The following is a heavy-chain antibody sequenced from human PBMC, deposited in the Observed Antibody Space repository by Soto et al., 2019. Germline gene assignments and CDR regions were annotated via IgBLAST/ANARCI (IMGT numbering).Heavy chain of an antibody. Sequence: QVQLVQSGAEVKKPGSSVKVSCKASGGTFSSYTISWVRQAPGQGLEWMGRIIPILGIANYAQKFQGRVTITADKSTSTAYMELSSLRSEDTAVYYCARGGRIVVVPAATYGMDVWGQGTTVTVSS. D-gene: IGHD2-2*01. CDR3: ARGGRIVVVPAATYGMDV. V-gene: IGHV1-69*02. CDR2: IIPILGIA. J-gene: IGHJ6*02. CDR1: GGTFSSYT.